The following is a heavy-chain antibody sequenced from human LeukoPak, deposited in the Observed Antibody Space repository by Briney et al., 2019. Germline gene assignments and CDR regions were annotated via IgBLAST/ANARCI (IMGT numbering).Heavy chain of an antibody. CDR2: IIGSGGNT. V-gene: IGHV3-23*01. CDR3: AKELEYFYDIGLSYFDY. D-gene: IGHD3-22*01. CDR1: GFTFSSHA. Sequence: PGGSLRLSCAASGFTFSSHAMSWVRQAPGKGLQWVSAIIGSGGNTYYADSVRGRFTISRDNSKNTLYLYMNTLRAEDTAIYYCAKELEYFYDIGLSYFDYWGQGTLVTVSS. J-gene: IGHJ4*02.